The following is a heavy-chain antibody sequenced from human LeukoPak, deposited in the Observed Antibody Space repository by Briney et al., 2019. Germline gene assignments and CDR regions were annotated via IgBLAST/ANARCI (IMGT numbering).Heavy chain of an antibody. D-gene: IGHD3-10*01. Sequence: EASVKVSCKTSGFSFTSSSVQWVRQARGQRLEWIGWIVVGSGKTEYAQKFQERVTITRDMSTGTAYMELSSLRSEDTAVYYCAATDLSRTYYYASGTARWGQGTLVTVSS. J-gene: IGHJ4*02. CDR3: AATDLSRTYYYASGTAR. CDR2: IVVGSGKT. CDR1: GFSFTSSS. V-gene: IGHV1-58*01.